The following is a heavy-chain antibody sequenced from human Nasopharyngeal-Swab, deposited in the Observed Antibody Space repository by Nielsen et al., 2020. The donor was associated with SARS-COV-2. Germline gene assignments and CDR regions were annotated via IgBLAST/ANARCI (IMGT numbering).Heavy chain of an antibody. J-gene: IGHJ6*02. CDR1: GFTFSSYS. Sequence: GGSLRLSCAASGFTFSSYSMNWVRQAPGKGLEWVSYISSSSSTIYYADSVKGRFTISRDNAKNSPYLQMNSLRAEDTAVYYCARDYGDYYYYYGMDVWGQGTTVTVSS. CDR2: ISSSSSTI. V-gene: IGHV3-48*04. CDR3: ARDYGDYYYYYGMDV. D-gene: IGHD4-17*01.